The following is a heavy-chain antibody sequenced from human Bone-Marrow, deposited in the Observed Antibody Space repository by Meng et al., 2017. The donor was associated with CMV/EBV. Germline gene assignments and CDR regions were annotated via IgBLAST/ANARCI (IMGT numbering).Heavy chain of an antibody. D-gene: IGHD7-27*01. CDR3: ARAPNWGSGWFDP. CDR1: GYFISYGYY. J-gene: IGHJ5*02. Sequence: SETLSLTCSVSGYFISYGYYWGWIRQPPGKGLEWIGRIYYTGTNHYNPSLKSRVTISVDTSKNQFSLKLSSVTAADTAVYYCARAPNWGSGWFDPWGQGTRVTVSS. V-gene: IGHV4-38-2*02. CDR2: IYYTGTN.